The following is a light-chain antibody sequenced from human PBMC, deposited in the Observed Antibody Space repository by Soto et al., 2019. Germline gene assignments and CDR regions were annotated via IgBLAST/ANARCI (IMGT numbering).Light chain of an antibody. Sequence: EIFLTQSPFTLSLSAVEIATSSCRASQSVSSYLAWYQQKPGQAPRLLIYDASNRATGIPARFSGSGSGTDFTLTISSLEPEDFAVYYCQQRSNWPGTFGQGTKVDIK. V-gene: IGKV3-11*01. CDR3: QQRSNWPGT. CDR1: QSVSSY. CDR2: DAS. J-gene: IGKJ1*01.